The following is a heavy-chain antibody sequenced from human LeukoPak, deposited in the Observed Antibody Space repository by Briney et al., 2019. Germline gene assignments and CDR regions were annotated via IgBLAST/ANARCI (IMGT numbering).Heavy chain of an antibody. D-gene: IGHD4-17*01. J-gene: IGHJ4*02. Sequence: PGGSLRLSCAASGFTVSSNYINWVRQAPGKGLEWVSLIYGSTSADYADSVKGRFTISRDTSMNTVYLQMNSLRAEGTAVYYRARLNFGDDYWGQGTLVTVSS. CDR1: GFTVSSNY. V-gene: IGHV3-66*01. CDR2: IYGSTSA. CDR3: ARLNFGDDY.